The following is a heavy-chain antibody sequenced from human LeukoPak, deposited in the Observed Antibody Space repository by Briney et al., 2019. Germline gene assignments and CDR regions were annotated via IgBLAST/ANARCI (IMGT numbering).Heavy chain of an antibody. CDR1: GYTFTSYG. Sequence: ASVKVSCKASGYTFTSYGISWVRQAPGQGLEWMGWISAYNGNTNYAQELQGRVTMTTDTSTSTAYMELRSLRSDDTAVYYCARASGFLDIVATPTNYWGQGTLVTVSS. D-gene: IGHD5-12*01. V-gene: IGHV1-18*01. J-gene: IGHJ4*02. CDR3: ARASGFLDIVATPTNY. CDR2: ISAYNGNT.